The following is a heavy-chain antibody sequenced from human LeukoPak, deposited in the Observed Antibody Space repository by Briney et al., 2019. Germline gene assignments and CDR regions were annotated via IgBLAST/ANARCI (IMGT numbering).Heavy chain of an antibody. V-gene: IGHV1-2*02. CDR2: INPNSGGT. CDR1: GYTFTGYY. D-gene: IGHD5-18*01. J-gene: IGHJ4*02. Sequence: ASVKVSCKASGYTFTGYYMHWVRQAPGQGLEWMGWINPNSGGTNYAQKFQGRVTMTRDTSISTAYMELSRLRSDDTAVYYCARESNRGYSYRTFDYWGQGTLVTVSS. CDR3: ARESNRGYSYRTFDY.